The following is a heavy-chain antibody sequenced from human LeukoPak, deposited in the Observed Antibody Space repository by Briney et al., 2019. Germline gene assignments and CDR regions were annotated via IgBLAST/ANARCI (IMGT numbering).Heavy chain of an antibody. CDR2: ISGSGGST. V-gene: IGHV3-23*01. CDR3: AKDLAAVPGNKYFAY. D-gene: IGHD6-19*01. Sequence: GGSLRLSCAASGYTFSTYDMTWVRQAPGKGLEWVSSISGSGGSTYYADSVKGRFTTSRDNSKDTLYLQMNGLRAEDTPVYYCAKDLAAVPGNKYFAYWGQGTLVTVSS. CDR1: GYTFSTYD. J-gene: IGHJ4*02.